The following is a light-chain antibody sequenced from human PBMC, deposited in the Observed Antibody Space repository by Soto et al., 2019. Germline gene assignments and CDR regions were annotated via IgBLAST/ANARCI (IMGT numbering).Light chain of an antibody. CDR3: KQYENPPT. CDR2: DES. CDR1: QDIKNY. V-gene: IGKV1-33*01. Sequence: DIQMTQSPSSMSAPVGGSVTSTCQASQDIKNYLNWYQQTSGKAPKLLIYDESDLETGLPSRFSGSGSGTDFTFTISSLQPEDIATYYCKQYENPPTVGQGKRLEIK. J-gene: IGKJ5*01.